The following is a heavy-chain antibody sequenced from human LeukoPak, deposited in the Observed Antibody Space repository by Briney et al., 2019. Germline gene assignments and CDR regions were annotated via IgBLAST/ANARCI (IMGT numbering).Heavy chain of an antibody. D-gene: IGHD6-19*01. V-gene: IGHV1-18*01. CDR3: ARGSRTGWYYFDY. J-gene: IGHJ4*02. Sequence: ASVKVSCKASGQTFTSFGINWVRQAPGQGLEWMGWINTYNGDTKYVQKLQDRVTMTIDTSTRTAYMELRSLRSDDTAVYYCARGSRTGWYYFDYWGQGTLVTVSS. CDR1: GQTFTSFG. CDR2: INTYNGDT.